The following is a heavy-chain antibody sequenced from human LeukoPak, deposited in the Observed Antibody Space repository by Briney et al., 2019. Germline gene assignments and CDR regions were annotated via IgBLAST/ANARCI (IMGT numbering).Heavy chain of an antibody. Sequence: SETLSLTCSVSGGSISTYYWNWIRQPPGKGLEWIGNIDYSGSTNHNPSLKSRVIISVDWSKNEFSLKLTSVTAADTAVYFCARDGGYYYGDAFDSWGQGTTVTVSS. D-gene: IGHD3-22*01. CDR2: IDYSGST. CDR3: ARDGGYYYGDAFDS. J-gene: IGHJ3*02. CDR1: GGSISTYY. V-gene: IGHV4-59*01.